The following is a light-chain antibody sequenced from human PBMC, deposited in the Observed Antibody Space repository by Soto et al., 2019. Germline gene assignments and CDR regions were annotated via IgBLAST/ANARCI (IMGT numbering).Light chain of an antibody. V-gene: IGLV1-40*01. CDR1: SSNIGAGYV. CDR3: QSYDSSLSHYV. J-gene: IGLJ1*01. CDR2: DNT. Sequence: QAVVTQPPSVSGAPGQRVTISCTGSSSNIGAGYVVHWYQQLPGTAPKLLIYDNTNRPSGVPDRFSGSKSGTSASLAITGLQAEDEADYYCQSYDSSLSHYVFGTGIKLTVL.